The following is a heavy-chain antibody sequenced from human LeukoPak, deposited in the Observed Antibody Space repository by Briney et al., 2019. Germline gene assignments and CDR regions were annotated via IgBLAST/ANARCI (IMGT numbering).Heavy chain of an antibody. Sequence: GRSLRLSCVASGFMFSNYGMHWVRQAPGKGLEWVAVISYDGSNKYYASSVKGRFTISRDNSKNTLYLRMNSLRAEDTAVYYCAKGPQLSGYYPYFDYWGQGTLVTVSS. CDR3: AKGPQLSGYYPYFDY. J-gene: IGHJ4*02. CDR1: GFMFSNYG. CDR2: ISYDGSNK. D-gene: IGHD3-22*01. V-gene: IGHV3-30*18.